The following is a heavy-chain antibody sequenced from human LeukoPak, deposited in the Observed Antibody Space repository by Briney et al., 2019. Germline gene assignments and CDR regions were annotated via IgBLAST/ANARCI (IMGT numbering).Heavy chain of an antibody. CDR2: IKQDGSEK. J-gene: IGHJ6*03. CDR3: ARNGAPVVTAITPYYYYMDV. D-gene: IGHD2-21*02. CDR1: GFTFSSYW. Sequence: GGSQRLSCAASGFTFSSYWMSWVRQAPGKGLEWVANIKQDGSEKYYVDSVKGRFTISRDNAKNSLYLQMNSLRAEDTAVYYCARNGAPVVTAITPYYYYMDVWGKGTTVTVSS. V-gene: IGHV3-7*01.